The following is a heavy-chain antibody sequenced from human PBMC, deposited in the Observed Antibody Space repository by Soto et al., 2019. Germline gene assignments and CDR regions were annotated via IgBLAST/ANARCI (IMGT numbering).Heavy chain of an antibody. D-gene: IGHD5-12*01. CDR1: GGSFSGYS. J-gene: IGHJ4*02. CDR2: INHSGST. Sequence: SETLSLTCAVYGGSFSGYSWTWIRQPPGTGLEWIGEINHSGSTNYNPSLKSRVTISVDTSKNQFSLKLSSVTAADTAVYYCARRQWLRIFDCWGQGTLVTVSS. V-gene: IGHV4-34*01. CDR3: ARRQWLRIFDC.